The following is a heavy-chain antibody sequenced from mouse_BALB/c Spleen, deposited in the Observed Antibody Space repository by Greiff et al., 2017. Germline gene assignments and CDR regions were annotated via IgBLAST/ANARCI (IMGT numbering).Heavy chain of an antibody. CDR2: IRNKANGYTT. CDR1: GFTFTDYY. J-gene: IGHJ2*01. V-gene: IGHV7-3*02. Sequence: EVQLVESGGGLVHPGGSLRLSCATSGFTFTDYYMSWVRQPPGKALEWLGFIRNKANGYTTEYSASVKGRFTISRDNSQSILYLQMNTLRAEDSATYYCARNYGNYGFFDYWGQGTTLTVSS. D-gene: IGHD2-1*01. CDR3: ARNYGNYGFFDY.